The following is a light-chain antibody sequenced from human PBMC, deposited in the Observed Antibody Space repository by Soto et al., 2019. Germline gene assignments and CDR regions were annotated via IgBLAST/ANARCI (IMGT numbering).Light chain of an antibody. J-gene: IGLJ1*01. CDR1: SSDVGGYNY. Sequence: QSALTQPASVSGSPGQSITISCTGTSSDVGGYNYVSWNHHPPGKAPKLMIFDVGNRPSGVSNRFSGSKSGNTASLTISGLQPEDEADYYCSSYTTSNTRQIVFGTGTKVTVL. CDR3: SSYTTSNTRQIV. CDR2: DVG. V-gene: IGLV2-14*03.